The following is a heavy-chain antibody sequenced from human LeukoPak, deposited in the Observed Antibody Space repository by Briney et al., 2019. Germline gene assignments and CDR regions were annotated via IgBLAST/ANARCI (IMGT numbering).Heavy chain of an antibody. CDR1: GYTFTGYY. J-gene: IGHJ3*02. CDR3: ARDSEYYYDSSGYPNI. CDR2: INPNSGGT. D-gene: IGHD3-22*01. Sequence: ASVKVSCKASGYTFTGYYMHWVRQAPGQGLEWMRWINPNSGGTNYAQKFQGRVTMTRDTSISTAYMELSRLRSDDTAVYYCARDSEYYYDSSGYPNIWGQGTMVTVSS. V-gene: IGHV1-2*02.